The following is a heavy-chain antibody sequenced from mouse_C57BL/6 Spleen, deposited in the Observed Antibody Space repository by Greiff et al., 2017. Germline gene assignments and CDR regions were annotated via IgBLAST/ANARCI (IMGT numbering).Heavy chain of an antibody. D-gene: IGHD2-4*01. Sequence: EVQLVESGGGLVKPGGSLKLSCAASGFTFSSYAMSWVRQTPEKRLEWVAPISDGGSYTYYPDNVKGRFTISRDNAKNNLYLQMSNLKSDDTAMYYCASGYYDYDRVTWFAYWGQGTLVTVSA. J-gene: IGHJ3*01. CDR2: ISDGGSYT. V-gene: IGHV5-4*01. CDR3: ASGYYDYDRVTWFAY. CDR1: GFTFSSYA.